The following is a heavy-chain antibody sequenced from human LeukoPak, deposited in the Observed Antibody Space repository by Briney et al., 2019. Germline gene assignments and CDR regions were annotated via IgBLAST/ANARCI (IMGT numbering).Heavy chain of an antibody. D-gene: IGHD2-2*01. Sequence: GSLRLSCAASGFTFSNAWMSWVRQPPGKGLEWIGEINHSGSTNYNPSLKSRVTISVDTSKNQSSLKLSSVTAADTAVYYCARSASYVPAATYWGQGTLVTVSS. CDR2: INHSGST. V-gene: IGHV4-34*01. J-gene: IGHJ4*02. CDR3: ARSASYVPAATY. CDR1: GFTFSNAW.